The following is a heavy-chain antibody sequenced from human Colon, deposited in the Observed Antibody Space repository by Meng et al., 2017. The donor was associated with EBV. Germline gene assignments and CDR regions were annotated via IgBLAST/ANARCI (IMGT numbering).Heavy chain of an antibody. CDR2: ISKMGDGI. J-gene: IGHJ4*02. CDR1: GFNFKDYY. V-gene: IGHV3-11*01. D-gene: IGHD6-25*01. CDR3: ARDLGGPRDY. Sequence: LVGWGGGLVKPGGSLSLSCAASGFNFKDYYMTWIRQAPGKGLEWVAFISKMGDGISYAESVRGRFTISRDSATHSLYLQMNSLRAEDTAVYYCARDLGGPRDYWGQGTLVTVSS.